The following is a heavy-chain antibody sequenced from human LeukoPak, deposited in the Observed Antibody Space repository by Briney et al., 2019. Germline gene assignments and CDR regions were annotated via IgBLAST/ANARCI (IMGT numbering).Heavy chain of an antibody. J-gene: IGHJ4*02. CDR2: ISASGGNI. CDR3: VRVKGTYFDY. CDR1: GFPLSSYS. V-gene: IGHV3-48*01. Sequence: PGGSLRLSCEASGFPLSSYSINWVRQAPGKGLEWVSYISASGGNIYYLDSVKGRFTVSRDNARKSLFLPMNNARVEDTAFYYCVRVKGTYFDYWGQGALVTVSS. D-gene: IGHD1-1*01.